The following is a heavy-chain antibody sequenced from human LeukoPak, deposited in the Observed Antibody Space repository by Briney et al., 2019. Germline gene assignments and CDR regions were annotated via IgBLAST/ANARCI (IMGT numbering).Heavy chain of an antibody. D-gene: IGHD1-1*01. CDR1: GFTFDDYA. V-gene: IGHV3-9*01. J-gene: IGHJ4*02. CDR3: ARDLTQTGDGDY. Sequence: GRSLRLSCAASGFTFDDYAMHWVRQAPGKGLEWVSGISWNSGSIGYADSVKGRFTISRDNAKNSLYLQMNSLRAEDTAVYFCARDLTQTGDGDYWGQGTLDTVSS. CDR2: ISWNSGSI.